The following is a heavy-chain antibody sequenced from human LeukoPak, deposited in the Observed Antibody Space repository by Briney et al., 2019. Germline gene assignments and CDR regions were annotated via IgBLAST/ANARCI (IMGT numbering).Heavy chain of an antibody. V-gene: IGHV1-18*01. J-gene: IGHJ4*02. CDR3: ARDPLHLGFDY. CDR1: GYTCPSYG. CDR2: ISAYNGNT. Sequence: ASMKVSCKPSGYTCPSYGLSWVRQAPGPGLEWMGWISAYNGNTNYAQKLQGRVPMTTATSTSTAYMELRRLGTDDPAVYYCARDPLHLGFDYWGEGTLVTVSS.